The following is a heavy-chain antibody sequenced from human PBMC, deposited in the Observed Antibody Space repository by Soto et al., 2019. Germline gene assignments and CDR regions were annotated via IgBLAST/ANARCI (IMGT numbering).Heavy chain of an antibody. D-gene: IGHD3-3*01. V-gene: IGHV3-30-3*01. Sequence: GGSLRLSCAASGFTFSSYAMHWVRQAPGKGLEWVAVISYDGSNKYYADSVKGRFTISRDNSKNTLYLQMNSLRAEDTAVYYCARDPYYDFWSGYYPYYYYGMDVWGRGTTVTVSS. J-gene: IGHJ6*02. CDR1: GFTFSSYA. CDR2: ISYDGSNK. CDR3: ARDPYYDFWSGYYPYYYYGMDV.